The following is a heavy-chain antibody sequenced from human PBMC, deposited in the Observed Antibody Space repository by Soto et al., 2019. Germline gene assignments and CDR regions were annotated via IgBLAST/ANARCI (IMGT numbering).Heavy chain of an antibody. J-gene: IGHJ6*02. CDR3: ARETGYSYGYYYYYGMDV. CDR1: GDSVSSNSAA. Sequence: PSQTLSLTCAISGDSVSSNSAAWNWIRQSPSRGLEWLGRTYYRSKWYNDYAVSVKSRITINADTSMNQFSLQLNSLTPEDTAVYYCARETGYSYGYYYYYGMDVWGQGTTVTVYS. CDR2: TYYRSKWYN. V-gene: IGHV6-1*01. D-gene: IGHD5-18*01.